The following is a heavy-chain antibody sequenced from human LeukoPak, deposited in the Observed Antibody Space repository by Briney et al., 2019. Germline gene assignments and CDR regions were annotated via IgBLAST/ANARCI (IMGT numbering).Heavy chain of an antibody. D-gene: IGHD3-10*01. CDR1: GYTFTGYY. V-gene: IGHV1-2*02. CDR2: INPNSGGT. J-gene: IGHJ6*02. CDR3: ARDLYYGSGSYQLYYYYYGMDV. Sequence: ASVKVSCKASGYTFTGYYIHWVRQAPGQGLEWMGWINPNSGGTNYAQKFRGRVTMTRDTSISTAYMELSRLRSDDTAVYYCARDLYYGSGSYQLYYYYYGMDVWGQGTTVTVSS.